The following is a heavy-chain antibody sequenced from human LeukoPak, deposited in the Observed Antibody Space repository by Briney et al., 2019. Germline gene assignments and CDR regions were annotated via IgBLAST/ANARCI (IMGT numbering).Heavy chain of an antibody. Sequence: SETLSLTCAVYGGPFGVYYWGGFRQPPGRGWGGLGETNQGGRTNYNPFLKSRVTISVDTSKNQFSLKLSSVTAADTAVYYCARGSDLITMIVVVITKPKSIYDYWGQGTLVTVSS. D-gene: IGHD3-22*01. CDR1: GGPFGVYY. J-gene: IGHJ4*02. V-gene: IGHV4-34*01. CDR3: ARGSDLITMIVVVITKPKSIYDY. CDR2: TNQGGRT.